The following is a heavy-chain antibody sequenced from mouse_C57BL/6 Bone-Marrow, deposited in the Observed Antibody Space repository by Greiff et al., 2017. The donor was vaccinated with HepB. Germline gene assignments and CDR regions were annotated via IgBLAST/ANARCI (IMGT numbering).Heavy chain of an antibody. Sequence: VVESGPELVKPGASVKISCKASGYAFSSSWMNWVKQRPGKGLEWIGRIYPGDGDTNYNGKFKGKATLTADKSSSTAYMQLSSLTSEDSAVYFCAVYGNYDYWGQGTTLTVSS. D-gene: IGHD2-1*01. J-gene: IGHJ2*01. CDR1: GYAFSSSW. CDR3: AVYGNYDY. CDR2: IYPGDGDT. V-gene: IGHV1-82*01.